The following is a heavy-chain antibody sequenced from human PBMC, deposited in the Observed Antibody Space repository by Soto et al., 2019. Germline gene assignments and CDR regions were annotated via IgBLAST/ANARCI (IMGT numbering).Heavy chain of an antibody. Sequence: ASGKISYKASGTIFTNSGSSWEQQAPGQGLEWKGWISGHNGNTNYAQKVQGRVTTTIDTSTTTAYMELRSLRSDDTAVYYCARDNWNDGRFYLNGMGVWSQRTTVT. CDR2: ISGHNGNT. J-gene: IGHJ6*02. CDR3: ARDNWNDGRFYLNGMGV. CDR1: GTIFTNSG. V-gene: IGHV1-18*01. D-gene: IGHD1-20*01.